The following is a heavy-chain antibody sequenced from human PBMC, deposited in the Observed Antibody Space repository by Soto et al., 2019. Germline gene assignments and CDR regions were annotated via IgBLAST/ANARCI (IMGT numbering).Heavy chain of an antibody. CDR2: ISGSGGST. Sequence: EVQLLESGGGLVQPGGSLRLSCAASGFTFSSYAMSWVRQAPGKGLEWVSAISGSGGSTYYADSVKGRFTISRDNSKNTLYLQMNSLRAEDTAVYYCAKVLYSGSYSAVQAFDYWGQGTLVTVSS. CDR1: GFTFSSYA. J-gene: IGHJ4*02. D-gene: IGHD1-26*01. CDR3: AKVLYSGSYSAVQAFDY. V-gene: IGHV3-23*01.